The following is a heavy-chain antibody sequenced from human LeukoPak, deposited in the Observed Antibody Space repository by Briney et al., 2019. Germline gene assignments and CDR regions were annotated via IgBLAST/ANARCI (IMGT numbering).Heavy chain of an antibody. Sequence: PSETLSLTCAVSGGSFSGYYWSWIRQPPGKGLEWIGEINHSGSTNYNPSLKSRVTISVDTSKNQFSLKLSSVTAADTAVYYCARQGYSSGWYPGSYYYYGMDVWGQGTTVTVPS. CDR2: INHSGST. V-gene: IGHV4-34*01. CDR3: ARQGYSSGWYPGSYYYYGMDV. J-gene: IGHJ6*02. CDR1: GGSFSGYY. D-gene: IGHD6-19*01.